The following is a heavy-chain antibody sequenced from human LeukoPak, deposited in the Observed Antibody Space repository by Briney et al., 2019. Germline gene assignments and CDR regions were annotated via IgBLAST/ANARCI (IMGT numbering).Heavy chain of an antibody. J-gene: IGHJ4*02. CDR3: AREVGYCSSTSCYPGALDY. Sequence: SQTLSLTCTVSGGSISSGSYYWSWIRQPPGKGLEWIGYIYHSGSTYYNPSLKSRVTISVDRSKNQFSLKLSSVTAADTAVYYCAREVGYCSSTSCYPGALDYWGQGTLVTVSS. V-gene: IGHV4-30-2*01. CDR1: GGSISSGSYY. CDR2: IYHSGST. D-gene: IGHD2-2*01.